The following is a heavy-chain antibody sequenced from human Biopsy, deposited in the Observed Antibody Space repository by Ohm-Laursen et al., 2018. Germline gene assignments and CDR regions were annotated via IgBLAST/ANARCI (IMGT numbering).Heavy chain of an antibody. CDR1: GITVSGNY. CDR2: IYLGGTT. CDR3: ATELTKANGWNYFDY. Sequence: SLRLSCAASGITVSGNYMTWVRQAPGKGLEWVSVIYLGGTTYYADSVKGRFTISRDNSKNMVYLQMNSPRAEDTAVYYCATELTKANGWNYFDYWGQGTLVTVSS. V-gene: IGHV3-53*01. D-gene: IGHD2-15*01. J-gene: IGHJ4*02.